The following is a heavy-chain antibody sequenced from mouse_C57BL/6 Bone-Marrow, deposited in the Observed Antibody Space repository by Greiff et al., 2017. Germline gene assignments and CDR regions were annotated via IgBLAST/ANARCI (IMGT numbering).Heavy chain of an antibody. CDR3: APYYGSSYDAMDY. CDR1: GYTFTDYY. J-gene: IGHJ4*01. D-gene: IGHD1-1*01. CDR2: INPNNGGT. Sequence: EVQLQQSGPELVKPGASVKISCKASGYTFTDYYMNWVKQSHGKSLEWIGDINPNNGGTSYNQKFKGKATLTVDKSSSTAYMELRSLTSEDSAVYYCAPYYGSSYDAMDYWGQGTSVTVSS. V-gene: IGHV1-26*01.